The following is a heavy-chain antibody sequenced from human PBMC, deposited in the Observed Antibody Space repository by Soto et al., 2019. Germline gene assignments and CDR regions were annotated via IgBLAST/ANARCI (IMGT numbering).Heavy chain of an antibody. CDR1: GYTFISYY. J-gene: IGHJ6*03. V-gene: IGHV1-46*03. D-gene: IGHD6-13*01. CDR3: ARDPRIAAAGMRYYYYYMDV. CDR2: INPSGGST. Sequence: ASVKVSCKASGYTFISYYMHWVRQAPGQGLERMGIINPSGGSTSYAQKFQGRVTMTRDTSTSTVYMELSSLRSEDTAVYYCARDPRIAAAGMRYYYYYMDVWGKGTTVTVSS.